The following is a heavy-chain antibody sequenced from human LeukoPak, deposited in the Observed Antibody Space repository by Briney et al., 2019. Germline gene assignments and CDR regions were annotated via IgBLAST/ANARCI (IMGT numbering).Heavy chain of an antibody. V-gene: IGHV3-48*03. D-gene: IGHD3-22*01. CDR1: GFTFSSYE. Sequence: GGSLRLSCAASGFTFSSYEMNWVRQAPGKGLEWVSCISDSGSTKSYADSVKGRFIISRDNAKNSVYLQMKSLRAEDTAVYYCVREGYYDSSGYLGVFDYWGQGTLVTVSS. CDR3: VREGYYDSSGYLGVFDY. J-gene: IGHJ4*02. CDR2: ISDSGSTK.